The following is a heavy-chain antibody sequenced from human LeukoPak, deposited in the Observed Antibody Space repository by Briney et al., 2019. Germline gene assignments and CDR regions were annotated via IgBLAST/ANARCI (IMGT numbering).Heavy chain of an antibody. CDR2: TYYRSKWYN. D-gene: IGHD4-17*01. V-gene: IGHV6-1*01. CDR1: GDSVSSNSVT. J-gene: IGHJ6*02. Sequence: PSQTLSLTCTISGDSVSSNSVTWNWIRQSPSRGLEWLGRTYYRSKWYNDYAFSVKSRITINPDTSKNQFSLQLNSVTPEDTAVYYCARDNYGDYPDNYGMDVWGQGTTVTVSS. CDR3: ARDNYGDYPDNYGMDV.